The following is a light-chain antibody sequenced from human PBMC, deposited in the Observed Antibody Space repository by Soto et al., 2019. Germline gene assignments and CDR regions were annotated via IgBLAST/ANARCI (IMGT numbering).Light chain of an antibody. J-gene: IGKJ2*01. V-gene: IGKV3-20*01. CDR3: QQYGDSPGYT. CDR1: QSVSSTS. CDR2: GAS. Sequence: DIVLTQSPDTQSLSPGERATLSCRASQSVSSTSLAWYQQKPGQAPRLLIYGASNRATGIPDRFGGSGSGTDFTLTISRLEPEDFAVYYCQQYGDSPGYTFGQGTKLEI.